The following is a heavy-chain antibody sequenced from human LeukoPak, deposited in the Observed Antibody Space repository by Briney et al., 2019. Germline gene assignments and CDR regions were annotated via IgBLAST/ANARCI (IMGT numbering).Heavy chain of an antibody. CDR2: IIPILGIA. Sequence: SVKVSCKASGGTFSSYAISWVRQAPGQRLEWIGRIIPILGIANYAQKFQGRVTITADKYTSTAYMELSSLRSEGTAVYYCASGDAKQWLVLGYWGQGTLVTVSS. J-gene: IGHJ4*02. V-gene: IGHV1-69*04. CDR3: ASGDAKQWLVLGY. D-gene: IGHD6-19*01. CDR1: GGTFSSYA.